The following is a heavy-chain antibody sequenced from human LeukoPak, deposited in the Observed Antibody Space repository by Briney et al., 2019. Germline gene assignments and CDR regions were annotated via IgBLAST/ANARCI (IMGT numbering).Heavy chain of an antibody. J-gene: IGHJ6*02. CDR1: GYTFTSYG. CDR2: ISAYNGNT. CDR3: ARDGDIVVVPAAVHYYYYGMDV. V-gene: IGHV1-18*01. Sequence: ASVKVSCKASGYTFTSYGISWVRQAPGQGLEWMGWISAYNGNTNCAQKLQGRVTMTTDTSTSTAYMELRSLRSDDTAVYYCARDGDIVVVPAAVHYYYYGMDVWGQGTTVTVSS. D-gene: IGHD2-2*01.